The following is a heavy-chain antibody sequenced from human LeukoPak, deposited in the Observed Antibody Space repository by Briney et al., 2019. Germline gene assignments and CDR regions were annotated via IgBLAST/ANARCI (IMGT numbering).Heavy chain of an antibody. J-gene: IGHJ4*02. CDR2: IYMGGTA. CDR3: ARVGDEVAYTRGYLDH. CDR1: GFTVSSHD. V-gene: IGHV3-53*04. Sequence: GGSLRLSCAASGFTVSSHDMSWVRQAPGKGLEWVSVIYMGGTAYYADSVKGRFTISRHSSKNTLYLQMDSLRAEDTAVYYCARVGDEVAYTRGYLDHWGQGTLVTVSS. D-gene: IGHD3-16*01.